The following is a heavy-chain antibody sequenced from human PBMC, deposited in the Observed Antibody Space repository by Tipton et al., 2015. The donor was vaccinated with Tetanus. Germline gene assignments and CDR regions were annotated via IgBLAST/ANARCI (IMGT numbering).Heavy chain of an antibody. J-gene: IGHJ5*02. Sequence: TLSLTCTVSGGSISSNYWSWIRQPPGLGLEWIGNIYYSGSTNYNPSLKSRVTMSVDTSKNQFSLRLSSVTAADTAVYYCARVRRGCSGGGRYSSFDPWGQGSLVIVSS. CDR1: GGSISSNY. CDR3: ARVRRGCSGGGRYSSFDP. D-gene: IGHD2-15*01. V-gene: IGHV4-59*01. CDR2: IYYSGST.